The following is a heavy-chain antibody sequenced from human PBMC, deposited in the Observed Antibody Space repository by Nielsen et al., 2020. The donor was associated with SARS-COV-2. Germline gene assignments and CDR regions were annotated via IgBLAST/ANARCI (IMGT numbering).Heavy chain of an antibody. Sequence: SETLSLTCTVSGGSISSYYWSWIRQPPGKGLEWIGYIYYSGSTNYNPSLKSRVTISVDTSKNQFSLKLSSVTAADTAVYYCARVQAVAGPYYFDYWGQGTLVTVSS. CDR2: IYYSGST. CDR1: GGSISSYY. J-gene: IGHJ4*02. D-gene: IGHD6-19*01. CDR3: ARVQAVAGPYYFDY. V-gene: IGHV4-59*13.